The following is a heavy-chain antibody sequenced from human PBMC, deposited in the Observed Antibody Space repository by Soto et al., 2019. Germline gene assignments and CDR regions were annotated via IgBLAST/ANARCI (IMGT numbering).Heavy chain of an antibody. CDR2: SHHGGVT. Sequence: SETLSLTCTVSASSITDASYWGWIRQPPGKGLEWIGSSHHGGVTYYNPSLKSRFTISVDTSKNQLSLKLTSVAAADAAVYYCARVLSLGSTWYFDYWGQGTQVTVSS. CDR3: ARVLSLGSTWYFDY. D-gene: IGHD6-13*01. CDR1: ASSITDASY. J-gene: IGHJ4*02. V-gene: IGHV4-38-2*02.